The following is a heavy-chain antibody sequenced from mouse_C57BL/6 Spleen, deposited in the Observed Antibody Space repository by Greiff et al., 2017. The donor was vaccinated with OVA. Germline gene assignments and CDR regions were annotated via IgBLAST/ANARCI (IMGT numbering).Heavy chain of an antibody. CDR3: ARNYYYGSSHFDY. J-gene: IGHJ2*01. D-gene: IGHD1-1*01. V-gene: IGHV2-9-1*01. CDR2: IWTGGGP. CDR1: GFSLTSYA. Sequence: VMLVESGPGLVAPSQSLSITCTVSGFSLTSYAISWVRQPPGKGLEWLGVIWTGGGPNYNSALKSRLSISKDNSKSQVFLKMNSLQTDDTARYYCARNYYYGSSHFDYWGQGTTLTVSS.